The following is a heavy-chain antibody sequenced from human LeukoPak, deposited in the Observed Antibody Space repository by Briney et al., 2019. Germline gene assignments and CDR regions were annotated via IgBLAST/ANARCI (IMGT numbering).Heavy chain of an antibody. V-gene: IGHV3-74*01. J-gene: IGHJ4*02. Sequence: GESLRLSCAASGFTFSSYWMHWVRQAPGKGLVWVSRINGDGSSTSYADSVKGRFTISRDSAKNTLYLQMNSLRAEDTAVYYCARGSSVVGLDWGQGTLVTVSS. D-gene: IGHD2-15*01. CDR3: ARGSSVVGLD. CDR2: INGDGSST. CDR1: GFTFSSYW.